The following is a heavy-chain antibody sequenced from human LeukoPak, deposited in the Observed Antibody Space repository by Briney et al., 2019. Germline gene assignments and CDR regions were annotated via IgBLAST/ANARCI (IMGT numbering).Heavy chain of an antibody. D-gene: IGHD1-7*01. CDR2: IWYEGTNK. Sequence: PGRSLRLSCAGSGFTFSNYGMHWVRQAPGKGLEWVAAIWYEGTNKYYADSVKGRFTISRDNSKNTLYLQMDSLRAEDTAMYYCARQGGLGNYATGSWFDPWGQGTLVTVSS. V-gene: IGHV3-33*01. CDR3: ARQGGLGNYATGSWFDP. J-gene: IGHJ5*02. CDR1: GFTFSNYG.